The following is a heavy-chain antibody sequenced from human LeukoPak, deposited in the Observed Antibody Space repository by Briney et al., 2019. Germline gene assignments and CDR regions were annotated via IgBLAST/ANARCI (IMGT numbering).Heavy chain of an antibody. Sequence: GGSLGLSCAASGFTFDGYAMHWARQAPGKGLEWVSGISWNSGSIGYADSVKGRFTISRDNAKNSLYLQMNSLRAEDTALYYCAKGGQPSIAAAGTDYWGQGTLVTVSS. CDR2: ISWNSGSI. J-gene: IGHJ4*02. CDR1: GFTFDGYA. D-gene: IGHD6-13*01. CDR3: AKGGQPSIAAAGTDY. V-gene: IGHV3-9*01.